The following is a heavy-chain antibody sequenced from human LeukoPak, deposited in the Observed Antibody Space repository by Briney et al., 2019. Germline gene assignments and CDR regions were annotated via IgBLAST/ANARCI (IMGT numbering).Heavy chain of an antibody. D-gene: IGHD3-10*01. CDR3: ARAGTYYYGSGSPHY. J-gene: IGHJ4*02. CDR1: GYSFTSYG. V-gene: IGHV1-18*01. CDR2: ISPYNGNT. Sequence: ASVKVSCKASGYSFTSYGISWVRQAPGQGLEWMGWISPYNGNTNYAQRLQGRLTMTTDTSTNTAYMDLRSLRSDDTAVYYCARAGTYYYGSGSPHYWGQGTLVTVST.